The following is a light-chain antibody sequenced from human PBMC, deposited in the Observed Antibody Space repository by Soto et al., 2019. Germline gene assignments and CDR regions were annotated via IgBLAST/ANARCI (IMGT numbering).Light chain of an antibody. J-gene: IGKJ1*01. Sequence: DIQMTQSPSTLSATAGDRVTITCRASQSISSWLAWYQHKPGKAPKLLIYDASNLDSGVPSRFSGSGSGTEFSLTISNLQPDDFATYYCQQCENYWTFGQGTRVEIK. V-gene: IGKV1-5*01. CDR2: DAS. CDR3: QQCENYWT. CDR1: QSISSW.